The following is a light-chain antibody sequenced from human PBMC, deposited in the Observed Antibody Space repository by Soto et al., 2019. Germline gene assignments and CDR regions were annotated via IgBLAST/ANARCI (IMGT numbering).Light chain of an antibody. Sequence: EIVLTQSPGILSLSPGERATLACRASQSISSDHLAWYQQRPGQSPRLLIYGASSRTTGVPDRFSGSGSGTDFTLTISNVEPEDFAVYYCHQRQSWPRTFGQGTTVDIK. CDR1: QSISSDH. CDR3: HQRQSWPRT. J-gene: IGKJ1*01. V-gene: IGKV3-20*01. CDR2: GAS.